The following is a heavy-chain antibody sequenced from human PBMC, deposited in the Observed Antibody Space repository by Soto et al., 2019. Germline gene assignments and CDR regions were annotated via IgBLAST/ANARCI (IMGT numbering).Heavy chain of an antibody. CDR3: AREQSGAADF. D-gene: IGHD7-27*01. CDR1: GDSMSRYY. V-gene: IGHV4-4*07. Sequence: QVQLQESGPGLVEPSETLSLTCTVSGDSMSRYYWSWIRQSAEKGLAWIGRISATGTTSYIPSLKSRITLAEDTSKNQFSLNLKYVTAADTAVYFRAREQSGAADFCGQGTVVTVS. J-gene: IGHJ3*01. CDR2: ISATGTT.